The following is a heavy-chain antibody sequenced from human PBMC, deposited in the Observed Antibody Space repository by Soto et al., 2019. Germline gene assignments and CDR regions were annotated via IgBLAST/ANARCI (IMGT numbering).Heavy chain of an antibody. D-gene: IGHD6-6*01. CDR3: AKAEYSSHYYYGMDV. Sequence: HPGGSLRLSCAASGFTVITKYMSWVRQAPGKGLEWVSVIYSGGSSFCADSVKGRFTISRDSSRNTLYLQMNRLRAEDTAVYFCAKAEYSSHYYYGMDVWGHGTAVTVSS. J-gene: IGHJ6*02. CDR2: IYSGGSS. V-gene: IGHV3-53*01. CDR1: GFTVITKY.